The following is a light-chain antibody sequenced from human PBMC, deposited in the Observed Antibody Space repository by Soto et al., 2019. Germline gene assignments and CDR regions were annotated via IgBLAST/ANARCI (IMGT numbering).Light chain of an antibody. CDR3: AAWDDSLNGVV. CDR2: SND. Sequence: QSVLTQPHSASGTPGQRVTISCSGSNSNIGSNTVNWYQQLPGTAPKLLIYSNDQRPSGVPDRFSGSKSGTSASLAISGLQSEDEADYYCAAWDDSLNGVVFGGGTQLTVL. J-gene: IGLJ7*01. V-gene: IGLV1-44*01. CDR1: NSNIGSNT.